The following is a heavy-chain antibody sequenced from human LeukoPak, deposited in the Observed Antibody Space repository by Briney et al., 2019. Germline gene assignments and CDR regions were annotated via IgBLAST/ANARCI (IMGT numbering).Heavy chain of an antibody. CDR1: GFTFSSFN. CDR2: ISGSGGST. V-gene: IGHV3-23*01. J-gene: IGHJ6*03. CDR3: ARVETYYGFNYYYYMDV. D-gene: IGHD3-10*01. Sequence: GGSLRLSCAGSGFTFSSFNMKWVRQAPGKGLEWVSAISGSGGSTYYADSVKGRFTISRDNSKNTLYLQMNSLRAEDTAVYYCARVETYYGFNYYYYMDVWGKGTTVTVSS.